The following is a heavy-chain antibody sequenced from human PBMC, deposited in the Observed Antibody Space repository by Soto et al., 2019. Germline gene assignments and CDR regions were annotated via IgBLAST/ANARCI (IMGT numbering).Heavy chain of an antibody. D-gene: IGHD3-10*01. CDR1: RFTFRSYG. J-gene: IGHJ3*02. CDR3: ARDGRRRWLHLPDSGDAFDI. Sequence: QVQLVESGGGVVQPGRSLRLSCAASRFTFRSYGMHWVRQAPGKGLEWVTVISYDGSNKYYADSVKGRFTISRDNSKNTLYLQMHSLRPEDTALYYCARDGRRRWLHLPDSGDAFDIWGQGTMVTVSS. V-gene: IGHV3-30*03. CDR2: ISYDGSNK.